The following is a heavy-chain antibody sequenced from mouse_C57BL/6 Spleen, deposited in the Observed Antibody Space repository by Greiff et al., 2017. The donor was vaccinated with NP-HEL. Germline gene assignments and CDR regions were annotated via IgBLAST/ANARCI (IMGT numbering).Heavy chain of an antibody. CDR3: ARGGYDGYPLYAMDY. Sequence: QVQLQQSGAELVKPGASVKLSCKASGYTFTSYWMHWVKQRPGQGLEWIGMIHPNSGSTNYNEKFKSKATLTVDKSSSTAYMQLSSLTSEDSAVYYCARGGYDGYPLYAMDYWGQGTSVTVSS. CDR1: GYTFTSYW. CDR2: IHPNSGST. D-gene: IGHD2-3*01. J-gene: IGHJ4*01. V-gene: IGHV1-64*01.